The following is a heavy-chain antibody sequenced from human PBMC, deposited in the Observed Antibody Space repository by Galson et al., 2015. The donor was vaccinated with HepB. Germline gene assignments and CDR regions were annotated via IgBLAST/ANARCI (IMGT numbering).Heavy chain of an antibody. J-gene: IGHJ4*02. V-gene: IGHV1-2*02. D-gene: IGHD3-16*01. CDR3: ARDWGLLRQNFFDY. CDR1: GYFFTGYF. Sequence: SVKVSCKASGYFFTGYFLHWVRQAPGQGLEWMGWINPNSGDTNSAQKFQGRVTMTRDTSISTAYMELSRLRSDDTAVYYCARDWGLLRQNFFDYWGQGTLVTVSS. CDR2: INPNSGDT.